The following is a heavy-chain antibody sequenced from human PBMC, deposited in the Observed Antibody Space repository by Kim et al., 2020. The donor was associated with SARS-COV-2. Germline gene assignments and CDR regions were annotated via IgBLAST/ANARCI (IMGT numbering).Heavy chain of an antibody. V-gene: IGHV3-23*01. CDR3: AKFLYYDILTGYYYYYGMDV. D-gene: IGHD3-9*01. CDR2: ISGSGGST. CDR1: GFTFSSYA. Sequence: GGSLRLSCAASGFTFSSYAMSWVRQAPGKGLEWVSAISGSGGSTYYADSVKGRFTISRDNSKNTLYLQMNSLRAEDTAVYYCAKFLYYDILTGYYYYYGMDVWGQGTTVTVSS. J-gene: IGHJ6*02.